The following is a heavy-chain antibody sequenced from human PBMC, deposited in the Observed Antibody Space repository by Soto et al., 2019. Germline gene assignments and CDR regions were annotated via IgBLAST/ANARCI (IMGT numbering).Heavy chain of an antibody. CDR3: VRIRYQLPSSVLWLDH. CDR1: GCFLSESY. Sequence: PXETLSLTCAVYGCFLSESYWTWIRQPPGKGLGWIGEINHVGGTNYNPSLKSRVTMSVDTSQNQFSLRLISVTAADTAMYFCVRIRYQLPSSVLWLDHWGQGSPVTVSS. D-gene: IGHD3-16*01. J-gene: IGHJ5*02. V-gene: IGHV4-34*01. CDR2: INHVGGT.